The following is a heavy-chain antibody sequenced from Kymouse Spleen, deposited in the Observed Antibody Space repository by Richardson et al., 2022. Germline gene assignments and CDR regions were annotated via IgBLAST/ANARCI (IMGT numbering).Heavy chain of an antibody. D-gene: IGHD6-6*01. CDR1: GFTFSSYG. J-gene: IGHJ6*02. Sequence: QVQLVESGGGVVQPGRSLRLSCAASGFTFSSYGMHWVRQAPGKGLEWVAVIWYDGSNKYYADSVKGRFTISRDNSKNTLYLQMNSLRAEDTAVYYCARDGRIAARPYYYYYGMDVWGQGTTVTVSS. CDR2: IWYDGSNK. CDR3: ARDGRIAARPYYYYYGMDV. V-gene: IGHV3-33*01.